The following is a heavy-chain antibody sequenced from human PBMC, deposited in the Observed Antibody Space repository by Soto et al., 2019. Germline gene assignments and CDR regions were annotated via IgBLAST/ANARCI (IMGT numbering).Heavy chain of an antibody. CDR1: GFTFSSYA. V-gene: IGHV3-30-3*01. J-gene: IGHJ4*02. Sequence: PGGSLRLSCAASGFTFSSYAMHWVRQAPGKGLEWVAVISYDGSNKYYADSVKGRFTISRDNSKNTLYLQMNSLRAEDTAVYYCARTGVPKTMAPMASARYLDYWGQISRLTVSS. D-gene: IGHD6-6*01. CDR3: ARTGVPKTMAPMASARYLDY. CDR2: ISYDGSNK.